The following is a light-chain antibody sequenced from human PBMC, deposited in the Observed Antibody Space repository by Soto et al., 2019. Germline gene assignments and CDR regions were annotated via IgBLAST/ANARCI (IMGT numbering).Light chain of an antibody. Sequence: DIQMTQSPSTLSASVGDRVTITCRASQNINSWLAWYQQKPGKAPKLLIYEASSLESGVPSRFGGSGSGTEFTLTISSLQTDDFATYYCQQYDKYSWTVGQGTKGDIK. CDR1: QNINSW. V-gene: IGKV1-5*03. CDR3: QQYDKYSWT. CDR2: EAS. J-gene: IGKJ1*01.